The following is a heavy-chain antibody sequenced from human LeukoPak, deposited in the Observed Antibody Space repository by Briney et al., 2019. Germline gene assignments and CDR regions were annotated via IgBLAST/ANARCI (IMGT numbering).Heavy chain of an antibody. CDR2: MNPNSGNT. J-gene: IGHJ5*02. CDR3: ARRASDFWSGRAWFDP. V-gene: IGHV1-8*03. D-gene: IGHD3-3*01. Sequence: ASVKVSCKASGYMFSSYDINWVRQATGQGLEWIGWMNPNSGNTGCAQKFQGRVTITRNTSISTAYMELSSLRSEDTAMYYCARRASDFWSGRAWFDPWGQGTLVTVSS. CDR1: GYMFSSYD.